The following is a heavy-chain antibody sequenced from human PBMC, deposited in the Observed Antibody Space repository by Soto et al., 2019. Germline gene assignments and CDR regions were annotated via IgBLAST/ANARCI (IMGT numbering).Heavy chain of an antibody. Sequence: QVQLVESGGGVVQPGRSLRLSCAASGFTFSSYAMHWVRQAPGKGLEWVAVISYDGSNKYYADSVKGRFTISRDNSKNTLYLQMNSLRAEDTAVYYCARDAPSRSVVVTAYLGYWGQGTLVTVSS. J-gene: IGHJ4*02. CDR1: GFTFSSYA. V-gene: IGHV3-30-3*01. CDR2: ISYDGSNK. D-gene: IGHD2-21*02. CDR3: ARDAPSRSVVVTAYLGY.